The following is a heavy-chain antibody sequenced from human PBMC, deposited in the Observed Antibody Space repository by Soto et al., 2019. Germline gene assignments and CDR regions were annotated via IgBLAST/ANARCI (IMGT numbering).Heavy chain of an antibody. Sequence: SETLSLTCAVYGGSFSGYYWSWIRQPPGKGLEWIGEINHSGSTNYNPSLKSRVTISVDTSKNQFSLKLSSVTAADTAVYYCARVVSVAQDWGFSYYYYYYMDVWGKGTTVTVSS. J-gene: IGHJ6*03. CDR1: GGSFSGYY. D-gene: IGHD7-27*01. V-gene: IGHV4-34*01. CDR3: ARVVSVAQDWGFSYYYYYYMDV. CDR2: INHSGST.